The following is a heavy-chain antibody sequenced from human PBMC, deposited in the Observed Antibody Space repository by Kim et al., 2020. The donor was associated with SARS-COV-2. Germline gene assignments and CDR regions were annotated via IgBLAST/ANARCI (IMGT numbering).Heavy chain of an antibody. CDR1: GFTFSSYA. D-gene: IGHD3-16*01. J-gene: IGHJ5*02. CDR3: AKDPRSPMWGRSHWFDP. V-gene: IGHV3-23*01. Sequence: GGSLRLSCAASGFTFSSYAMSWVRQAPGKGLEWVSAISGSGGSTYYADSVKGRFTISRDNSKNTRYLQMNSLRAEDTAVYYCAKDPRSPMWGRSHWFDPWGQGTLVTVSS. CDR2: ISGSGGST.